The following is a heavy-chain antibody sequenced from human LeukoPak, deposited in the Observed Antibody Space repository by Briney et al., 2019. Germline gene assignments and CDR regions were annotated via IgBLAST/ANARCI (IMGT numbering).Heavy chain of an antibody. Sequence: GEALMISCKGSGYSFTSYWISWVRQMPGKGLEGMGIIYPGDSDTSYSPSFQGQVTISADKSISTAYLQWSSLQASDTAMYYCARGSILEWPNAFDIWGQGTMVTVSS. CDR2: IYPGDSDT. V-gene: IGHV5-51*01. CDR3: ARGSILEWPNAFDI. CDR1: GYSFTSYW. D-gene: IGHD3-3*01. J-gene: IGHJ3*02.